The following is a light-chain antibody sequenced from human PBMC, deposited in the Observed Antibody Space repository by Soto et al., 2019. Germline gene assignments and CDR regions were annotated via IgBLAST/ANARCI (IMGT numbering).Light chain of an antibody. J-gene: IGLJ3*02. Sequence: QSVLTQSPSVSGAPRQSVNISCSGNNSNIGSNAVHWYQQLPGKAPKLLMYYNDMLPSGVSDRFSGSKSGTSASLAISGLQSEDEGEYYCATWDDRLTAWVFGGGTKLTVL. V-gene: IGLV1-36*01. CDR1: NSNIGSNA. CDR3: ATWDDRLTAWV. CDR2: YND.